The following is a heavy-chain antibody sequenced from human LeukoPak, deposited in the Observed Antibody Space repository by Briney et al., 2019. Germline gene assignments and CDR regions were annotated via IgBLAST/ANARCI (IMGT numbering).Heavy chain of an antibody. CDR1: GGSISSYY. Sequence: SETLSLTCTVSGGSISSYYWSWIRQPPGKGLEWIGYIYYSGSTNYNPSLKSRVTISVDTSKNQFSLKLSSVTAADTAVYYCAKDANTYYYDSSGSRYYFDYWGQGTLVTVSS. J-gene: IGHJ4*02. D-gene: IGHD3-22*01. CDR2: IYYSGST. CDR3: AKDANTYYYDSSGSRYYFDY. V-gene: IGHV4-59*01.